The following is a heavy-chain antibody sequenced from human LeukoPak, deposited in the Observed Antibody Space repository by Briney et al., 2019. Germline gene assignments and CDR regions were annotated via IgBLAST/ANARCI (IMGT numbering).Heavy chain of an antibody. V-gene: IGHV3-9*01. CDR2: ISWSSGSI. D-gene: IGHD3-3*01. J-gene: IGHJ4*02. CDR1: GFTFSSYA. Sequence: GGSLRLSCAASGFTFSSYAMSWVRQAPGKGLEWVSGISWSSGSIGYADSVKGRFTISRDNAKNSLYLQMNSLRAEDTALYYCAKDISATYYDFWSGYEQWGQGTLVTVSS. CDR3: AKDISATYYDFWSGYEQ.